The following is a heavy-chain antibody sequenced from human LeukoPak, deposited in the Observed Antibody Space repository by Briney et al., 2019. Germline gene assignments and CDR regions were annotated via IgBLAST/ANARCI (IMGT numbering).Heavy chain of an antibody. D-gene: IGHD3-3*01. J-gene: IGHJ4*02. CDR3: ARDGGGRLEYFFDC. V-gene: IGHV3-21*04. CDR1: GFTFSSYT. CDR2: ISTSSSYI. Sequence: GGSLRLSRAASGFTFSSYTMNWVRQAPGKGLEWVSSISTSSSYIYYADSVKGRFTISRDNAKKSLYLQMNSLRAEDTAVYFCARDGGGRLEYFFDCWGRGTLVTVSS.